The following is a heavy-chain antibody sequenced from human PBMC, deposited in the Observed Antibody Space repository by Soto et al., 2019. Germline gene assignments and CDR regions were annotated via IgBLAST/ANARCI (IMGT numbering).Heavy chain of an antibody. CDR3: ASGRLHLGEFGASDI. Sequence: SETLSLTCAVYGGSFSGYDWSWIRKPPGKGLEWIGEINHSGSTNYNPSLRSRVTISLDTSKDQFSLKLSSVTAADTAVYYCASGRLHLGEFGASDIWGQGTMVTVSS. D-gene: IGHD3-16*01. V-gene: IGHV4-34*01. CDR1: GGSFSGYD. J-gene: IGHJ3*02. CDR2: INHSGST.